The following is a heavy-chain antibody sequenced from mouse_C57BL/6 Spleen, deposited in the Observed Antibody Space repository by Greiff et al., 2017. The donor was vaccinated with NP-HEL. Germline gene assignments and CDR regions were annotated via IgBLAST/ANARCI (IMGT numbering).Heavy chain of an antibody. D-gene: IGHD2-12*01. Sequence: QVQLQQSGPELVKPGASVKISCKASGYAFSSSWMNWVKQRPGKGLEWIGRIYPGDGDTNYNGKFKGKATLTADKSSSTAYMQLSSLTSEDSAVYFCARDGYYNYDDGFAYWGQGTLVTVSA. CDR3: ARDGYYNYDDGFAY. CDR2: IYPGDGDT. J-gene: IGHJ3*01. CDR1: GYAFSSSW. V-gene: IGHV1-82*01.